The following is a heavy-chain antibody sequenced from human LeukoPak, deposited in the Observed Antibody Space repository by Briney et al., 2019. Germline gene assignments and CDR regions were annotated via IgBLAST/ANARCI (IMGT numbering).Heavy chain of an antibody. CDR2: VYNSGST. CDR3: AGGIVGVHAY. J-gene: IGHJ4*02. D-gene: IGHD1-26*01. V-gene: IGHV4-59*08. CDR1: GGSISSDY. Sequence: KSSETLSLTCTVSGGSISSDYWSWIRQPPGKRLEWIGYVYNSGSTNYNPSLKSRVTISIDTSKNQFSLRLRSVTAADTAVYYCAGGIVGVHAYWGQGILVTVSS.